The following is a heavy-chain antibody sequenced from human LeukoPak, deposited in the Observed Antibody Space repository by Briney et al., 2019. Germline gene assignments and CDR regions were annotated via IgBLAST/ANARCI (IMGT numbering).Heavy chain of an antibody. V-gene: IGHV3-21*01. Sequence: GGSLRLSCAASGFTFSTYAMNWVRQAPGKGLEWVSSISITSTHIYYAASVRGRFTISRDNAKNSLNLQMNSLRAEDTALYYCARGDTSLQRNGALDIWGQGTMVGVSS. CDR3: ARGDTSLQRNGALDI. CDR2: ISITSTHI. J-gene: IGHJ3*02. CDR1: GFTFSTYA. D-gene: IGHD2/OR15-2a*01.